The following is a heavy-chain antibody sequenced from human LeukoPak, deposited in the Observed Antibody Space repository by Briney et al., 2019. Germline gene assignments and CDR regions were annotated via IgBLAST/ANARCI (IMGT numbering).Heavy chain of an antibody. CDR3: AKDFSDYGVPFDY. CDR2: IWYDGSNK. V-gene: IGHV3-33*06. J-gene: IGHJ4*02. Sequence: GGSLRLSCAASVFTFSSYGMHWVRQAPGKGLEWVAVIWYDGSNKYYADSVKGRFTISRDNSKNTLYLQMNSLRAEDTAVYYCAKDFSDYGVPFDYGGQGTLVSVSS. CDR1: VFTFSSYG. D-gene: IGHD4-17*01.